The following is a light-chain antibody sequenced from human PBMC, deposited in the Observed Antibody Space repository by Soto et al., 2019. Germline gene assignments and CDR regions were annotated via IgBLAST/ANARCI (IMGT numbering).Light chain of an antibody. CDR1: RSVSSN. J-gene: IGKJ4*01. CDR2: CAS. V-gene: IGKV3-15*01. Sequence: EIVMTQSPATLSVSPGARATLSCRATRSVSSNIAWYQQKPGRAPSILIYCASTRGTSSPARFSGSGSGTEFTLTISSLLSEEFAVYYCHQYNNWRTLTFGGGTKVDI. CDR3: HQYNNWRTLT.